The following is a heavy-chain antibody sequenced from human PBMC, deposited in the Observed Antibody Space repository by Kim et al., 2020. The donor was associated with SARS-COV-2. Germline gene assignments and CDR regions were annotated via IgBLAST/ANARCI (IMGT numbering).Heavy chain of an antibody. CDR3: ARAGLGDTMIVVVIYDY. CDR1: GYSISSGYY. J-gene: IGHJ4*01. CDR2: IYHSGST. V-gene: IGHV4-38-2*02. D-gene: IGHD3-22*01. Sequence: SETLSLTCTVSGYSISSGYYWGWIRQPPGKGLEWIGSIYHSGSTYYNPSLKSRVTISVDTSKNQFSLKLSSVTAADTAVYYCARAGLGDTMIVVVIYDY.